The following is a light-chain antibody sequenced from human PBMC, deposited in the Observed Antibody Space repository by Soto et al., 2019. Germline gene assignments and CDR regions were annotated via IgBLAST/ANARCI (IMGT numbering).Light chain of an antibody. CDR3: SSSTSRDALAV. V-gene: IGLV2-14*03. CDR1: NSDIGGYDH. CDR2: GVT. J-gene: IGLJ1*01. Sequence: QSALTQPASVSGSPGQSITISCTGTNSDIGGYDHVSWYRHYPAGAPQLIIYGVTDRPSGVSNRFSGSKSGNTASLTISGLRAEDEADYYCSSSTSRDALAVFGPGTKLTVL.